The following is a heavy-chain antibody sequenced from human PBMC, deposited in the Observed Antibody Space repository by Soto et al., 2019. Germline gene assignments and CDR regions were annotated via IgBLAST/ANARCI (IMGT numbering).Heavy chain of an antibody. J-gene: IGHJ4*02. V-gene: IGHV3-11*06. CDR2: ISGTSDSK. D-gene: IGHD6-13*01. CDR3: ARVGVLTAAGTRDY. Sequence: QVQLVESGGGLVRPGGSLRLSCAASGFTFSNYYMSWIRQVPGKGLECVAYISGTSDSKPYADSVKGRFTISRDNAENALYLQMNSLRAEDTAVYYCARVGVLTAAGTRDYWGQGTLVTVSS. CDR1: GFTFSNYY.